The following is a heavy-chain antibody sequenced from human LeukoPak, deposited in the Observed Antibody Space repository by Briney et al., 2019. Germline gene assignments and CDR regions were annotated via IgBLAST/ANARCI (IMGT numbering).Heavy chain of an antibody. D-gene: IGHD3-10*01. CDR3: ARVGRGSGSYYNGRVY. CDR2: ISSSSSYI. CDR1: GFTFSSYS. V-gene: IGHV3-21*01. Sequence: GGSLRLSCAASGFTFSSYSMNWVRQAPGKGLEWVSSISSSSSYIYYADSVKGRFTISRDNAKNSLYLQMNSLRAEDTAVYYCARVGRGSGSYYNGRVYWGQGTLVTVSS. J-gene: IGHJ4*02.